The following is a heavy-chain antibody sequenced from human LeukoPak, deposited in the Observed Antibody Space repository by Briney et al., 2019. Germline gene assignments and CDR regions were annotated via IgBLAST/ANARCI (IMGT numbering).Heavy chain of an antibody. J-gene: IGHJ5*02. CDR2: IKQDGSEK. D-gene: IGHD3-10*01. V-gene: IGHV3-7*01. Sequence: GGSLRLSCAASGFTFSSYWMSWVRQAPGKGLEWVANIKQDGSEKYYVDSVKGRFTISRDNAKNSLYLQMNSLRAEDTAVYYCARVLLWFGELSKNWFDPWGQGTLVTVSS. CDR1: GFTFSSYW. CDR3: ARVLLWFGELSKNWFDP.